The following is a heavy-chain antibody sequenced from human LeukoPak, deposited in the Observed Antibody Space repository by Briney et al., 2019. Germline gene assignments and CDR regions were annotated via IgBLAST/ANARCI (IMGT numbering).Heavy chain of an antibody. V-gene: IGHV4-39*01. Sequence: SETLSLTCTVSGGSISSSSYYWGWIRQPPGKGLEWIGSIYYSGSTYYNPSLKSRVTISVDTSKNQFSLKLSSVTAADTAVYYCASLRITMVRGVIPHGYWGQGTLVTVSS. CDR1: GGSISSSSYY. J-gene: IGHJ4*02. D-gene: IGHD3-10*01. CDR2: IYYSGST. CDR3: ASLRITMVRGVIPHGY.